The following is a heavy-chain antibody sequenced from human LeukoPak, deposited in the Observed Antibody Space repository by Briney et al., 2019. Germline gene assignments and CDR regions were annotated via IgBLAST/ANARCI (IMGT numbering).Heavy chain of an antibody. Sequence: PSETLSLTCTVSGGSISSYYWSWIRQPPGKGLEWIGYIYYSGSTNYNPSLKGRVTISVDTSKNQFSLKLSSVTAADTAVYYCARYYYDSSGYYVLDYWGQGTLVTVSS. CDR2: IYYSGST. D-gene: IGHD3-22*01. V-gene: IGHV4-59*01. CDR3: ARYYYDSSGYYVLDY. J-gene: IGHJ4*02. CDR1: GGSISSYY.